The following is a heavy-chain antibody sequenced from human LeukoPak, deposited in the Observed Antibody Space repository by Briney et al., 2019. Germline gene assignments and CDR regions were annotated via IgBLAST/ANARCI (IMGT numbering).Heavy chain of an antibody. J-gene: IGHJ6*03. D-gene: IGHD2-2*03. CDR1: GLTFSSYG. Sequence: GGSLRLSCVASGLTFSSYGMHWVRQAPGKGLEWVAFIRYDGSNKYYADSVKGRFTISRDNSKNTLYLQMNSLRAEDTAVYYCARGGYCSSTSCYVYYYMDVWGKGTTVTVSS. CDR2: IRYDGSNK. V-gene: IGHV3-30*02. CDR3: ARGGYCSSTSCYVYYYMDV.